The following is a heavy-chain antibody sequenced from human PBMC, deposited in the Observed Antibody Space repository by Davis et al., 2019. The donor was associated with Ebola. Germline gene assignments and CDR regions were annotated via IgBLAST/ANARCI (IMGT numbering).Heavy chain of an antibody. CDR3: ARAWLDLGP. Sequence: GESLKISCAASGFTFSSYSMNWVRQAPGKGLEWVSSISSSSSYIYYADSVKGRFTISRDNAKNSLYLQMNSLRAEDTAVYYCARAWLDLGPWGQGTLVTVSS. CDR2: ISSSSSYI. J-gene: IGHJ5*02. D-gene: IGHD3-9*01. V-gene: IGHV3-21*01. CDR1: GFTFSSYS.